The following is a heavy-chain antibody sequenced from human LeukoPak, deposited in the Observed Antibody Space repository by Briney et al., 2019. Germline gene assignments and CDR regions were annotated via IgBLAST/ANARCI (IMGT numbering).Heavy chain of an antibody. V-gene: IGHV3-7*01. CDR2: IKQDGSEK. J-gene: IGHJ6*03. Sequence: GGSLRLSCAASGFTFSSYWMSWVRQAPGKGLEWVANIKQDGSEKYYVDSVKGRFTISRDNAKNSLYLQMNSLRAEDTAVYYCARGRSSSWYVLSYYYYYMDVWGKGTTVTVSS. D-gene: IGHD6-13*01. CDR1: GFTFSSYW. CDR3: ARGRSSSWYVLSYYYYYMDV.